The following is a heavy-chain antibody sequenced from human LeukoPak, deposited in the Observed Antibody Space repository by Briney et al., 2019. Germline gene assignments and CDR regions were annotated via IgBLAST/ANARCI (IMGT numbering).Heavy chain of an antibody. Sequence: SETLSLTCAVYGGSFSGYYWSWIRQPPGKGLEWIGEINHSGSTNYNPSLKSRVTISVDTSKNQFSLKLSSVTAADTAVYYCARQVYFPKYFDYWGRGTLVTVSS. J-gene: IGHJ4*02. CDR3: ARQVYFPKYFDY. D-gene: IGHD2/OR15-2a*01. CDR2: INHSGST. V-gene: IGHV4-34*01. CDR1: GGSFSGYY.